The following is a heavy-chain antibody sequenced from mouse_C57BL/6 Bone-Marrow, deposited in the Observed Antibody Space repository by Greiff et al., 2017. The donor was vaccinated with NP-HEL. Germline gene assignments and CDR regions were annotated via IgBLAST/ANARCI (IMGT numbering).Heavy chain of an antibody. CDR1: GYTFTSYW. D-gene: IGHD2-3*01. J-gene: IGHJ2*01. V-gene: IGHV1-52*01. Sequence: QVQLKQPGAELVRPGSSVKLSCKASGYTFTSYWMHWVKQRPIQGLEWIGNIDPSDSETHYNQKFKDKATLTVDKSSSTAYMQLSSLTSEDSAVYYCARWDDGGYLDYWGQGTTLTVSS. CDR2: IDPSDSET. CDR3: ARWDDGGYLDY.